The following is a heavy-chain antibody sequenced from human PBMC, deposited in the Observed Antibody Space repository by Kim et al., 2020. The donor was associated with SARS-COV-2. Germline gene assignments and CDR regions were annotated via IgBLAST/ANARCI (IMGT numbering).Heavy chain of an antibody. D-gene: IGHD6-19*01. Sequence: GGSLRLSCAASGFTFSSYSMNWVRQAPGKGLEWVSYISSSSSTIYYADSVKGRFTISRDNAKNSLYLQMNSLRDEDTAVYYCARVRGWYSFDSDDYGMDGWGQGTTVTVSS. V-gene: IGHV3-48*02. CDR1: GFTFSSYS. CDR3: ARVRGWYSFDSDDYGMDG. J-gene: IGHJ6*02. CDR2: ISSSSSTI.